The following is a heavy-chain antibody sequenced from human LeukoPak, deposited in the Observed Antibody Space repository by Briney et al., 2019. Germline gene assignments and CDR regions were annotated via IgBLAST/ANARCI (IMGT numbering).Heavy chain of an antibody. V-gene: IGHV3-7*04. Sequence: GGSLRLSCAASGFTFSSYWMSWVRQAPGKGLEWVANIKQDGSEKYYVDSVKGRFTISRDNAKNSLYLQMNSLRAEDTAVYYCARVSGSQGTDYYYGMDVWGQGTTVTVSS. J-gene: IGHJ6*02. CDR2: IKQDGSEK. D-gene: IGHD1-26*01. CDR3: ARVSGSQGTDYYYGMDV. CDR1: GFTFSSYW.